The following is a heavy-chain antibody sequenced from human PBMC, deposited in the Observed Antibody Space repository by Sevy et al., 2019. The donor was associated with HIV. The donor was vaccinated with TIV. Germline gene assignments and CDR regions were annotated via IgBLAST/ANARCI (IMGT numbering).Heavy chain of an antibody. V-gene: IGHV4-59*08. J-gene: IGHJ4*02. CDR2: IYYNGHI. CDR3: AGENARGRGYS. Sequence: SETLSLTCTVSGGSITSLYWNWIRQPPGKGLEWIANIYYNGHINYNPSLKSRVTLSLDTSKNQFSLRLSSVTAADTAMYYCAGENARGRGYSWGQGTLVPVSS. D-gene: IGHD3-3*02. CDR1: GGSITSLY.